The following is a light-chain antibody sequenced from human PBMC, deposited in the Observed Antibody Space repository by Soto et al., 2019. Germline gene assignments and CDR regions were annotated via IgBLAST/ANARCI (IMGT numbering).Light chain of an antibody. CDR1: SPNIGTNT. J-gene: IGLJ2*01. CDR3: AAWDDSLNGVV. CDR2: NNN. V-gene: IGLV1-44*01. Sequence: QSVLTQPPSASATPGQRVTISCSGSSPNIGTNTVNWYQQLLGTAPKLLIYNNNERPSGVPDRFSGSKSGTSASLAISGLQSEDEADYYCAAWDDSLNGVVFGGGTKLTVL.